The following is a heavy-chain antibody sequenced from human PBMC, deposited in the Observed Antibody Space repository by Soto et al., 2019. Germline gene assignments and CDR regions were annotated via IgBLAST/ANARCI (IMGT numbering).Heavy chain of an antibody. V-gene: IGHV4-31*03. CDR1: GGSINSGGYC. Sequence: QVQLQESGPGLVKPSQTLSLTCTVSGGSINSGGYCWGWIRQHPGKGLDWIGCISYGGSTSYNPSLKSRVTISVDTSKNQLSLKLTSVTAADTAVYYCSRGILVWGQGALITVSS. J-gene: IGHJ4*02. D-gene: IGHD5-18*01. CDR2: ISYGGST. CDR3: SRGILV.